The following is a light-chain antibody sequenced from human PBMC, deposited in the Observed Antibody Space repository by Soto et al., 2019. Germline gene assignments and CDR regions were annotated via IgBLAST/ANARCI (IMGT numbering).Light chain of an antibody. CDR2: DVS. V-gene: IGLV2-11*01. CDR3: CSYAGSYTFEV. Sequence: QSALTQPASVSGSPGQSVTISCTGTSSDVGGYNYVSWYQQHPGKAPKLMIYDVSKRPSGVPDRFSGSKSGNTASLTISGLQAEDEADYYCCSYAGSYTFEVFGGGTEVTVL. J-gene: IGLJ2*01. CDR1: SSDVGGYNY.